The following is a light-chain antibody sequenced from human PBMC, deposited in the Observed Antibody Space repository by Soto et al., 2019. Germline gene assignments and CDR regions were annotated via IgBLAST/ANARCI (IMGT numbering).Light chain of an antibody. Sequence: QPASVSGSPGQSITISCTGTSSDVGGYNYVSWYQQHAGKAPKLMIYDVSYRPSGVSSRFSGSKSGNTASLTISGLQAEDEADYYCNSYTSGTTHVVFGGGTKLTVL. CDR2: DVS. J-gene: IGLJ2*01. CDR1: SSDVGGYNY. V-gene: IGLV2-14*01. CDR3: NSYTSGTTHVV.